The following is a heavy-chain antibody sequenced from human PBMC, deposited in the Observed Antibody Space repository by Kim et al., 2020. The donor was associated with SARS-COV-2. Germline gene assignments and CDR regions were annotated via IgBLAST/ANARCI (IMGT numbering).Heavy chain of an antibody. CDR2: I. CDR3: TRDVLAGGADV. V-gene: IGHV3-9*01. J-gene: IGHJ6*02. D-gene: IGHD2-21*01. Sequence: IDNADSVMGRFITSRDNARNSLYLQMNSLSPEDTALYYCTRDVLAGGADVWGQGTAVIVSS.